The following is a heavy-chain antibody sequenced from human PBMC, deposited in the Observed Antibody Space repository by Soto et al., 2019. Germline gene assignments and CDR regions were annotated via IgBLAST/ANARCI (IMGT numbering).Heavy chain of an antibody. D-gene: IGHD3-9*01. V-gene: IGHV1-18*04. CDR2: ISAYNGNT. CDR1: GYTFTSYG. J-gene: IGHJ6*02. CDR3: ARYYDILTGYFTKVGYYGMDV. Sequence: GASVKVSCKASGYTFTSYGISLVREAPGQGLEWMGWISAYNGNTNYAQKLQGRVTMTTDTSTSTAYMELRSLRSDDTAVYYCARYYDILTGYFTKVGYYGMDVWGQGTTVTVSS.